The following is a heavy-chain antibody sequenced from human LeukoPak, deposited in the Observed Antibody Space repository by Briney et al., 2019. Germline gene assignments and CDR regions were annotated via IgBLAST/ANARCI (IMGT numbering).Heavy chain of an antibody. J-gene: IGHJ5*02. D-gene: IGHD3-10*01. CDR1: GYTFTGYY. Sequence: GASVKVSCKASGYTFTGYYIHWVRQAPGQGLEWMAWINPNSGATNYAQKFQGRVTVTRDTSISTAYMELSRLTSDDTAVYFCARGRFGEWDNWFDPWGQGTLVTVSS. V-gene: IGHV1-2*02. CDR3: ARGRFGEWDNWFDP. CDR2: INPNSGAT.